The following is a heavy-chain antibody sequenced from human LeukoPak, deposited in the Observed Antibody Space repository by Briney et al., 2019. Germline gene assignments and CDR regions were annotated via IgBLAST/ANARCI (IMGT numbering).Heavy chain of an antibody. CDR2: TYYRSKWYN. V-gene: IGHV6-1*01. Sequence: SQTLSLTCAISGGSVSSKSAAWDWIRQSPSRGLEWLGRTYYRSKWYNDYAVSVKSRIIINADTPKNPFSLQLNSVTPEETAVYYCARYKQDAFDIWGQGTMVTVSS. D-gene: IGHD1-1*01. CDR1: GGSVSSKSAA. J-gene: IGHJ3*02. CDR3: ARYKQDAFDI.